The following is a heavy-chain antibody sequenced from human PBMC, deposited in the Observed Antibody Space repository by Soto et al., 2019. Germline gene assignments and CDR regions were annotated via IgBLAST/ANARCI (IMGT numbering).Heavy chain of an antibody. CDR3: ARELPAPSDSMWGRNRDTSSGLFDP. Sequence: QVQLQESGPGLVKPSQTLSLTCSVSGGSVSSGGYYWTWIRQHPGKGLEWIGYILSSGTTSYNQSLGGRVTISVDTSKNQFALTLSSVTVADTAVYYCARELPAPSDSMWGRNRDTSSGLFDPWGQGTRVIVSS. CDR2: ILSSGTT. CDR1: GGSVSSGGYY. D-gene: IGHD3-16*02. J-gene: IGHJ5*02. V-gene: IGHV4-31*03.